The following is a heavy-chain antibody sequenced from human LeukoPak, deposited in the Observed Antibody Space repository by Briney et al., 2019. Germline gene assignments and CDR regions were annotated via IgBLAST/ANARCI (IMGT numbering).Heavy chain of an antibody. J-gene: IGHJ6*02. CDR3: ARLRDPYYYYGMDV. Sequence: SETLSLTCTVSGGSISSGGYYWSWIRQPPGKGLEWIGYIYHSGSTYYNPSLKSRVTISVDRSKNQFSLKLSSVTAADTAMYYCARLRDPYYYYGMDVWGQGTTVTVSS. D-gene: IGHD4-17*01. CDR2: IYHSGST. V-gene: IGHV4-30-2*01. CDR1: GGSISSGGYY.